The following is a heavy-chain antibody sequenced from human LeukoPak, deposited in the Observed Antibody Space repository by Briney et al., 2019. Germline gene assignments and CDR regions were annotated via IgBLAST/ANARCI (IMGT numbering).Heavy chain of an antibody. CDR2: VRSKAYGGTT. D-gene: IGHD2-2*01. CDR1: GFTFGDYA. J-gene: IGHJ6*02. CDR3: TRVPGYCSSTSCSQGRVKWYYGMDV. Sequence: AGGSLRLSCTASGFTFGDYAMSWVRQAPGKGLEWVGFVRSKAYGGTTEYAASVKGRFTISRDDSKSIAYLQMNSLKTEDTAVYYCTRVPGYCSSTSCSQGRVKWYYGMDVWGQGTTVTVSS. V-gene: IGHV3-49*04.